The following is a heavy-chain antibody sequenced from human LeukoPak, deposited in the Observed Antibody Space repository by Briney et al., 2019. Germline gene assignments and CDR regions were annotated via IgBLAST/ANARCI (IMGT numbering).Heavy chain of an antibody. CDR1: GGSISSYY. D-gene: IGHD3-10*01. V-gene: IGHV4-59*01. J-gene: IGHJ5*02. CDR2: IYYSGST. Sequence: SETLSLTCTVSGGSISSYYWSWIRQPPGKGLEWIGYIYYSGSTNYNPSLKSRVTISVDTSKNQFSLKLSSVTAADTAVYYCARVSYYYGSGSYWFDPWGQGTLVTVSS. CDR3: ARVSYYYGSGSYWFDP.